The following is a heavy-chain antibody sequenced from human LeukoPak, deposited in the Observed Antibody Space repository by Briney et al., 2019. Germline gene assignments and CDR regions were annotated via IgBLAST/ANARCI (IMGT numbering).Heavy chain of an antibody. J-gene: IGHJ3*02. CDR3: AKDECSGGSCYLGAFDI. Sequence: GGSVRLSCAASGFTFDDYAMHWVRQVPGKGLEWVSLISGDGGSTYFADSVRGRFTISRDNSKNSLNLQMNSLRTEDTALYYCAKDECSGGSCYLGAFDIWGQGTMVTVSS. V-gene: IGHV3-43*02. CDR1: GFTFDDYA. D-gene: IGHD2-15*01. CDR2: ISGDGGST.